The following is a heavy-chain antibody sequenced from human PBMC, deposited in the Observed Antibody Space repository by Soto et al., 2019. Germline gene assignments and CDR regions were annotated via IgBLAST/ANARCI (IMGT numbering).Heavy chain of an antibody. CDR2: IYTSGST. Sequence: EVQLVESGGGLVQPGGSLRLSCAVSGFTISANYMSWVRQAPGKGLEWVSVIYTSGSTYYADSVKGRFTISRDNPKNTLYLQMNSLRVEDTAVYYCARTGYCPKGVCNNYFYYGLDVWGQGTTVTVSS. D-gene: IGHD2-8*01. J-gene: IGHJ6*02. V-gene: IGHV3-53*01. CDR3: ARTGYCPKGVCNNYFYYGLDV. CDR1: GFTISANY.